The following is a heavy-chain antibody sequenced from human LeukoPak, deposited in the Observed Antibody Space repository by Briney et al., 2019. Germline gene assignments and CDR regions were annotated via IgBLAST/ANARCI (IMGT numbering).Heavy chain of an antibody. CDR3: ARVAKERVGGVYYFDY. Sequence: PGGSLRLSCAASGFTFSDYAMHWVRQPTGKGLEWVAPIVTAGDTYWTGSVKGRFTISRENAKSSLYLQMNSLRAGDTAVYYCARVAKERVGGVYYFDYWGQGTLVTVSS. V-gene: IGHV3-13*01. D-gene: IGHD1-1*01. CDR1: GFTFSDYA. J-gene: IGHJ4*02. CDR2: IVTAGDT.